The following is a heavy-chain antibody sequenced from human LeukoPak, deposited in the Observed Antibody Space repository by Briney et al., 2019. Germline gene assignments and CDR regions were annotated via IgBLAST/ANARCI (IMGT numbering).Heavy chain of an antibody. V-gene: IGHV3-66*01. CDR1: GFAVSSNY. CDR2: IYSGGST. Sequence: GGSLRLSCAVSGFAVSSNYMTWVRQEPGKGLEWVSLIYSGGSTYYADSVKGRFTISRDNSKNTLYLQMNSLRAEDTAVYHCARKLYYYDTSPAGWYDPWGQGTLVTVS. D-gene: IGHD3-22*01. J-gene: IGHJ5*02. CDR3: ARKLYYYDTSPAGWYDP.